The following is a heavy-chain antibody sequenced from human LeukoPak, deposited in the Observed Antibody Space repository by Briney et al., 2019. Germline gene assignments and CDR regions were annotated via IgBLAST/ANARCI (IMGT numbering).Heavy chain of an antibody. CDR2: ISGSGGST. Sequence: SGGSLRLSCAASGFTFSSYAMSWVRQAPGKGLEWVSAISGSGGSTYYADSVKGRFTISRDNSKNSLYLQMNSLRAEDTAVYYCAEGYSSGPYWYYYGMDVWGQGTTVTVSS. CDR1: GFTFSSYA. CDR3: AEGYSSGPYWYYYGMDV. V-gene: IGHV3-23*01. J-gene: IGHJ6*02. D-gene: IGHD3-22*01.